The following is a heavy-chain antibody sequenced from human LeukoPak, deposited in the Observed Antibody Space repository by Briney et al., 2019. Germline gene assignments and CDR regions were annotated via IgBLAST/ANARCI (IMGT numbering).Heavy chain of an antibody. J-gene: IGHJ4*02. CDR2: IESKTDSGTT. CDR3: TRDEGDDYFDN. V-gene: IGHV3-15*04. D-gene: IGHD3-16*01. Sequence: NPGGSLRLSCAASGFPFSDAWMSWVRQAPGKGLEWVGRIESKTDSGTTEYAAPVKGRFTISRDDSKNTLYLQMNSLKTEDTAVYYCTRDEGDDYFDNWGQGTLVTVSS. CDR1: GFPFSDAW.